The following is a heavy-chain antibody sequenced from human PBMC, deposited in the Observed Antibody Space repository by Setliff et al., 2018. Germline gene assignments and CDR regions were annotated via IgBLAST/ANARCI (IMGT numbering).Heavy chain of an antibody. V-gene: IGHV3-23*01. CDR3: ARRGGTAGARAFDI. D-gene: IGHD2-8*02. CDR1: GFTFSSYA. CDR2: ITDSGRTT. J-gene: IGHJ3*02. Sequence: PGESLKLSCAASGFTFSSYAMSWVRQAPGKEPEWVSTITDSGRTTYYGPSLRGRFTISRDNSRNTLYLQMNSLRAEDAAIYYCARRGGTAGARAFDIWGQGTMVTVSS.